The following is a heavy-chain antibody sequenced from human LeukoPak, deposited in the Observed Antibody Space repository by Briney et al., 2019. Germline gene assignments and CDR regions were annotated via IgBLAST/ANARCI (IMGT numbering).Heavy chain of an antibody. CDR2: IIPIFGTA. Sequence: SVKVSCKASGGTFSSYAISWVRQAPGQGLEWMGGIIPIFGTANYAQKFQGRVTITADESTSTAYMELNSLRAEDTAVFYCAKDLGTQRSAYGVGDIWGQGTMVTVSS. CDR1: GGTFSSYA. D-gene: IGHD1-14*01. J-gene: IGHJ3*02. V-gene: IGHV1-69*13. CDR3: AKDLGTQRSAYGVGDI.